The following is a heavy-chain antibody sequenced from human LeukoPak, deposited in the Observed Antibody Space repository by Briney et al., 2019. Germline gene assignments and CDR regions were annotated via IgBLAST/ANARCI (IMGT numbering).Heavy chain of an antibody. CDR2: IYFNDGE. CDR1: GFSLRTRGVG. J-gene: IGHJ5*02. Sequence: SAPTLVYPTQTLTLTCTFSGFSLRTRGVGVGWIRQPPGKALEWLSLIYFNDGERYSPSLKSRLTITKDTSKDQVVLTMTNMDPVDTATYYYAHSREDRYYDILTGYYNENWFDPWGQGTLVTVSS. CDR3: AHSREDRYYDILTGYYNENWFDP. V-gene: IGHV2-5*01. D-gene: IGHD3-9*01.